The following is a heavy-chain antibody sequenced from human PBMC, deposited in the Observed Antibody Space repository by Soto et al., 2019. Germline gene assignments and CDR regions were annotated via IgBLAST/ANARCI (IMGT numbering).Heavy chain of an antibody. J-gene: IGHJ4*02. D-gene: IGHD6-13*01. CDR3: ARAISSWYKGYYFDY. V-gene: IGHV3-53*04. CDR2: ISSGGST. Sequence: EVQLVESGGGLVQPGGSLRLSCAASGFTVSSNYMSWVRQAPGKGLEWVSVISSGGSTYYADSVKGRFTISRHNSKNTRYLQMNSLRAEDTAVYYCARAISSWYKGYYFDYWGQGTLVSVSS. CDR1: GFTVSSNY.